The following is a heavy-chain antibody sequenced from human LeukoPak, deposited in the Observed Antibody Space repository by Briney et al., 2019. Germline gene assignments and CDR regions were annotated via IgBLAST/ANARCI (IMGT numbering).Heavy chain of an antibody. CDR2: IYPGDSDT. V-gene: IGHV5-51*01. CDR3: ARGFYYDSSAYHPVI. D-gene: IGHD3-22*01. CDR1: GYSFTSYW. J-gene: IGHJ4*02. Sequence: HGESLKISCKGSGYSFTSYWIGWVRQMPGKGLEWMGIIYPGDSDTRYSPSFQGQVTISADKSISTAYLQWSSLKASDTAMYYCARGFYYDSSAYHPVIWGQGTLVTVSS.